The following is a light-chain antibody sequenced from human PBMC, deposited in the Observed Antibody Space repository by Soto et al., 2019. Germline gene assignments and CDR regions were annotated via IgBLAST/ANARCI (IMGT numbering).Light chain of an antibody. Sequence: EIAMTQSPVTLSASPGERVTLSCRASQSVNINLAWYQQRPGQAPRVLIYGASNRASGIPDRFSGSGSGTDFTLTISSLEPDDFALYYCQKYKDWPPLTFGGGTRVEIK. J-gene: IGKJ4*01. CDR2: GAS. CDR3: QKYKDWPPLT. V-gene: IGKV3D-15*01. CDR1: QSVNIN.